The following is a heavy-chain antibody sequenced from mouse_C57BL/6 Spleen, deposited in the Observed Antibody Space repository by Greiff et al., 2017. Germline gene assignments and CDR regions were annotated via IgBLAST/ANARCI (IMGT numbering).Heavy chain of an antibody. CDR3: ARTTGYGNTWYFDG. J-gene: IGHJ1*03. CDR2: IYPGDGDT. CDR1: GYAFSSSW. D-gene: IGHD2-1*01. Sequence: QVQLQQSGPELVKPGASVKISCKASGYAFSSSWMNWVKQRPGKGLEWIGRIYPGDGDTNYNGKFKGKATLTADKSSSTAYMQLSSLTSEDSAVYFCARTTGYGNTWYFDGWGTGTTVTVST. V-gene: IGHV1-82*01.